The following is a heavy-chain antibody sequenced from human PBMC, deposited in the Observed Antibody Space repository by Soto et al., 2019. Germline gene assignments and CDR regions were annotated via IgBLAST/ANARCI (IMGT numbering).Heavy chain of an antibody. CDR2: IYYSGST. J-gene: IGHJ4*02. CDR3: ARTRIAAQEFRFDY. V-gene: IGHV4-59*01. CDR1: GGSISSYY. D-gene: IGHD6-6*01. Sequence: SETLSLTCTVSGGSISSYYWSWIRQPPGKGLEWIGYIYYSGSTNYNPSLKSRVTISVDTSKNQFSLKLSSVTAADTAVYYCARTRIAAQEFRFDYWGQGTLVTISS.